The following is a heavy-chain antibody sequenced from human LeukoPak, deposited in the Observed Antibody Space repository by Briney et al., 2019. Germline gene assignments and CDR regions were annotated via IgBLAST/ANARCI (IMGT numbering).Heavy chain of an antibody. J-gene: IGHJ3*02. CDR1: GGSISSGGYY. CDR3: ARDCSGGSCYGAFDI. CDR2: IYYSGST. Sequence: PSETLSLTCTVSGGSISSGGYYWSWIRQHPGKGLEWIGHIYYSGSTYYNPSLKSRVTISVDTSENRFSLKLSSVTATDTAVYYCARDCSGGSCYGAFDIWGQGTMVTVSS. D-gene: IGHD2-15*01. V-gene: IGHV4-30-4*08.